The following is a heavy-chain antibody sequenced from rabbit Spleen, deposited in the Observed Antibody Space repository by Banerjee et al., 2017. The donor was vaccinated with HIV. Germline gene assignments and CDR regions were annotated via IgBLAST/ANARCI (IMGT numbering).Heavy chain of an antibody. V-gene: IGHV1S40*01. CDR1: GFSFSSSDW. CDR3: AREKSGIVGYDL. J-gene: IGHJ4*01. CDR2: IDPVFGTT. D-gene: IGHD6-1*01. Sequence: QSLEESGGDLVKPGASLTLTCTASGFSFSSSDWIYWVRQAPGKGLEWIGYIDPVFGTTYYASWAKGRFTISKTSSTTVTLQMTSLTVADTATYFCAREKSGIVGYDLWGQGTLVPVS.